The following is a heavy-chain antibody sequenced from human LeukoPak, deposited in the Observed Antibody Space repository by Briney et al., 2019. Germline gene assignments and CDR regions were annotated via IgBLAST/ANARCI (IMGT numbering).Heavy chain of an antibody. J-gene: IGHJ4*02. CDR3: AATVGSYFDY. D-gene: IGHD3-16*01. CDR1: GGSISSGGYY. Sequence: SQTLSLTCTVSGGSISSGGYYWSWIRQHPGKGLEWIGYIYYSGSTYYNPSLKSRVTMSVDTSENQFSLKLNSVTAADTAVYYCAATVGSYFDYWSQGTLVTVSS. V-gene: IGHV4-31*03. CDR2: IYYSGST.